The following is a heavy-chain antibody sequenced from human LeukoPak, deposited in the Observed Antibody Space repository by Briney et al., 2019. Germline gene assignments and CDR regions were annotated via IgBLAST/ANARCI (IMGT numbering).Heavy chain of an antibody. CDR3: ARDGGITVAADDY. J-gene: IGHJ4*02. CDR2: ISAYNGNT. D-gene: IGHD6-19*01. CDR1: GYTFTNYG. V-gene: IGHV1-18*01. Sequence: GASVKVSCKASGYTFTNYGFSWVRQAPGHGLEWMGWISAYNGNTNYAQKLQGRVTMTTDTSTSTAYTELRSLRFDDTAVYYCARDGGITVAADDYWGQGTLVTVSS.